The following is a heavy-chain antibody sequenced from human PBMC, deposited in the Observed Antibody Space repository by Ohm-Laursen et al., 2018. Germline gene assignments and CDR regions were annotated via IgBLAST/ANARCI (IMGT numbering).Heavy chain of an antibody. D-gene: IGHD2-2*02. J-gene: IGHJ6*02. CDR3: ARGCRGPAAIHYYYYYGMDV. CDR2: ISSSSSTI. Sequence: GSLRLSCSASGFTFSSYSMNWVRQAPGKGLEWVSYISSSSSTIYYADSVKGRFTISRDNAKNSLYLQMNSLRAEDTAVYYCARGCRGPAAIHYYYYYGMDVWGQGTTVTVSS. CDR1: GFTFSSYS. V-gene: IGHV3-48*01.